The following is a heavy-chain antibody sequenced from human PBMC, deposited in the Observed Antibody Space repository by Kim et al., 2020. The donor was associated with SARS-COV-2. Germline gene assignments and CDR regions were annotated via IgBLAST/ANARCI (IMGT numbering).Heavy chain of an antibody. CDR2: INPSGGST. CDR3: ARAGQQLVQYYYGMDV. CDR1: GYTFTSYY. Sequence: ASVKVSCKASGYTFTSYYMHWVRQAPGQGLEWMGIINPSGGSTSYAQKFQGRVTMTRDTSTSTVYMELSSLRSEDTAVYYCARAGQQLVQYYYGMDVWGQGTTVTVSS. V-gene: IGHV1-46*01. J-gene: IGHJ6*02. D-gene: IGHD6-13*01.